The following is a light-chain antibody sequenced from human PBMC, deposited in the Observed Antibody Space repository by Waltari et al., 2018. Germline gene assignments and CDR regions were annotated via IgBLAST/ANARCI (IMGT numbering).Light chain of an antibody. CDR3: CSYAGVGSYV. CDR2: EIN. J-gene: IGLJ1*01. Sequence: QSGLTQPASVSGSPGQSTTLSCTGTSSDVGNYNLVSWSQQYPGTAPKLMVYEINKRASGVSARFSGSKPGNTASLTMYGLQSEDEADYYCCSYAGVGSYVFGTGTKVTVL. CDR1: SSDVGNYNL. V-gene: IGLV2-23*02.